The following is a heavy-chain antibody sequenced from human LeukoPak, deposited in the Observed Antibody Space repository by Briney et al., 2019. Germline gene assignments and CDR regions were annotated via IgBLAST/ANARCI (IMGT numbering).Heavy chain of an antibody. CDR2: IYYSGST. Sequence: AETLSLTCTVSGGSISSSSYYWGWIRQPPGKGLEWIGSIYYSGSTYYPPSLKRRVTISVDTSKTQFSLKLSSVTAADPAVYYCARLCSGGSCYEEDYFDYWGQGTLVTVSS. D-gene: IGHD2-15*01. CDR1: GGSISSSSYY. CDR3: ARLCSGGSCYEEDYFDY. V-gene: IGHV4-39*01. J-gene: IGHJ4*02.